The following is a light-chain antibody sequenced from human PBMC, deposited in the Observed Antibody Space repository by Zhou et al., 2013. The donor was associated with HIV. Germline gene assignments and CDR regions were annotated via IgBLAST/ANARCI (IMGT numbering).Light chain of an antibody. Sequence: DIQMTQSPSSLSASVGDRVTITCQASQDISKSLSWYQQKPGKAPNLLIYDASTLERGVPSRFSGSGSGTDFNFTMTRLQPEDIATYYCQQYDNLPLTFGQGTKVEIK. CDR1: QDISKS. CDR2: DAS. V-gene: IGKV1-33*01. CDR3: QQYDNLPLT. J-gene: IGKJ1*01.